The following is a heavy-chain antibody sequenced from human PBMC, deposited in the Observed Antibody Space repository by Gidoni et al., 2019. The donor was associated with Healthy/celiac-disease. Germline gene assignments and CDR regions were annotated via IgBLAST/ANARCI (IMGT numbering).Heavy chain of an antibody. V-gene: IGHV3-30*04. CDR2: ISYDGSNK. J-gene: IGHJ4*02. D-gene: IGHD6-19*01. CDR3: ARGSRQWLVIYFDY. CDR1: GFPCGSYA. Sequence: QVQLVESGGGVVQPGRSLRLSCAASGFPCGSYAMHWVRQAPGKGLEWVAVISYDGSNKYYADSVKGRFTISRDNSKNTLYLQMNSLRAEDTAVYYCARGSRQWLVIYFDYWGQGTLVTVSS.